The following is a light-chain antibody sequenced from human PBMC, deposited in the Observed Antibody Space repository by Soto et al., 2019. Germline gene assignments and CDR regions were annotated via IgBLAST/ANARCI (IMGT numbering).Light chain of an antibody. V-gene: IGKV3-11*01. CDR1: PSVSSY. CDR2: DAS. Sequence: ETVLTQSPATLSLSPGERATLSCRASPSVSSYLAWYQQKAGQAPRLLIYDASNSATGIPARFSGSGSGTDFTLTISRLEPADFAIYYCQQRSNWPWTFGQGTQVEIK. J-gene: IGKJ1*01. CDR3: QQRSNWPWT.